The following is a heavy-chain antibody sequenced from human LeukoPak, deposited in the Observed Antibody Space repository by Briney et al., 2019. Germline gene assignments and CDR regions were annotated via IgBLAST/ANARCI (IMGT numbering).Heavy chain of an antibody. CDR1: GFTFSSYG. CDR2: ISYDGSTI. J-gene: IGHJ4*02. CDR3: AKKGAVGIAAAAFDY. D-gene: IGHD6-13*01. Sequence: GGSLRLSCAASGFTFSSYGMHWVRQAPGKGLEWVAVISYDGSTIYYADSVKGRFTISRDNSKNTPYLQMNSLRAEDTAVYYCAKKGAVGIAAAAFDYWGQGTLVTVSS. V-gene: IGHV3-30*18.